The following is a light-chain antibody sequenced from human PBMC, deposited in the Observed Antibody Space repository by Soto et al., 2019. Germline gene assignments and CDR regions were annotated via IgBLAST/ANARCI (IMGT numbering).Light chain of an antibody. CDR3: QQYGSSPWT. Sequence: ETVLTQSPGTRSLSPGERATLSCRASQDIRSNYLAWYRQTPGQAPRLLIYGASKRASGIADRFSGSGSGTDFTLIISRLEPEDFALYYCQQYGSSPWTFGQGTKVEIK. CDR1: QDIRSNY. CDR2: GAS. V-gene: IGKV3-20*01. J-gene: IGKJ1*01.